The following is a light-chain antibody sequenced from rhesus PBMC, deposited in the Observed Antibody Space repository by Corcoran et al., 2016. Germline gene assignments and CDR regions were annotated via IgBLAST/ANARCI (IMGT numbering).Light chain of an antibody. CDR1: QVISSW. V-gene: IGKV1-21*01. Sequence: DIQMTQSPSSLSASVGDRVTITCRASQVISSWVVWYQQKPGKAPQLRIYKASTLQSGAPSRFSGSGSGTDFTLSISSLKPEDFATYDCQQDDPAPWTFGQGTKVEIK. CDR2: KAS. CDR3: QQDDPAPWT. J-gene: IGKJ1*01.